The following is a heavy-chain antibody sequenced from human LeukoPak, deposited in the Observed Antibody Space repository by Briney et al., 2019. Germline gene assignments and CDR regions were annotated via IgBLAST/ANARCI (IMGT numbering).Heavy chain of an antibody. J-gene: IGHJ4*02. Sequence: PSETLSLTCAVSGEPFSGYYWGWIRQPPGKGLELIGEINRHGNTDYNPSLKSRVTISVDTSKNQFSLKVSSVTAANTAEYYCARGEDDYFDYWGQGTLVTVSS. CDR3: ARGEDDYFDY. CDR2: INRHGNT. V-gene: IGHV4-34*01. D-gene: IGHD2-15*01. CDR1: GEPFSGYY.